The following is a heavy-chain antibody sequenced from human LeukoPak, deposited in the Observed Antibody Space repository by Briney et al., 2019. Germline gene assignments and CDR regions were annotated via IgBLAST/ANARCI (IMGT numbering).Heavy chain of an antibody. Sequence: SETLSLTCTVSGGSISSSSYYWGWIRQPPGKGLEWIGEINQSGSTTYNPSLKSRVTVSVDTSKNPFSLKLSSVPAEDTAVYYCATSYIGGFGKPDYWGQGTLVTVSS. CDR3: ATSYIGGFGKPDY. V-gene: IGHV4-39*07. J-gene: IGHJ4*02. CDR2: INQSGST. D-gene: IGHD2-15*01. CDR1: GGSISSSSYY.